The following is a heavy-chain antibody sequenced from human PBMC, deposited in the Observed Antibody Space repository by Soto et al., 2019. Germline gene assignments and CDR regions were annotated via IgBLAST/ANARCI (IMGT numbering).Heavy chain of an antibody. D-gene: IGHD4-4*01. CDR1: GFTFSTYP. CDR2: ISGSGIST. J-gene: IGHJ6*02. V-gene: IGHV3-23*01. Sequence: EAQLLESGGGLVQPGGSLRLSCAASGFTFSTYPMSWVRQAPGKGLEWVSGISGSGISTYYTDSVKGRFTISRDNSKHTVFLQMNSLRDEDTAVYYCVKPPVITASYYYYDMDVWGQGTTVTFSS. CDR3: VKPPVITASYYYYDMDV.